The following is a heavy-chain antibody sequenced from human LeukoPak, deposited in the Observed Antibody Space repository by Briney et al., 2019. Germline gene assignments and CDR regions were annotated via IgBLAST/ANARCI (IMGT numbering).Heavy chain of an antibody. Sequence: PGGSLRLSCAASGFTFSSFGMHWVRQAPGKGLEWVSAICTAGDAYHSGSVKGRFTISRENAKNSLYLQMNSLRAGDTAVYYCARARRVMSGDSSGFSDAFDVWGQGTMVTVSS. J-gene: IGHJ3*01. CDR1: GFTFSSFG. CDR3: ARARRVMSGDSSGFSDAFDV. D-gene: IGHD3-22*01. CDR2: ICTAGDA. V-gene: IGHV3-13*01.